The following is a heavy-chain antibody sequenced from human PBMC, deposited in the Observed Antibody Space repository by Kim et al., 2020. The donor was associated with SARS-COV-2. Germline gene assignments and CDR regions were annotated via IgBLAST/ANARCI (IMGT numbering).Heavy chain of an antibody. CDR2: INAGNGNT. CDR3: ARETFLAAAATLFDY. J-gene: IGHJ4*02. CDR1: GYTFTSYA. D-gene: IGHD6-13*01. V-gene: IGHV1-3*01. Sequence: ASVKVSCKASGYTFTSYAMHWVRQAPGQRLEWMGWINAGNGNTKYSQKFQGRVTITRDTSASTAYMELSSLRSEDTAVYYCARETFLAAAATLFDYWGQGTLVTVSS.